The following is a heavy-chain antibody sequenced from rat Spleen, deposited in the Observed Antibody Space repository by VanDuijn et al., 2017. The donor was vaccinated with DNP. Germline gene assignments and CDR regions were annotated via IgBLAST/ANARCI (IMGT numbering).Heavy chain of an antibody. D-gene: IGHD4-3*01. CDR1: GFTFSSYW. CDR2: INTDGGST. Sequence: EVQLVETGGGLVQPGRSLKLSCVASGFTFSSYWMYWIRQAPGKGLEWVASINTDGGSTYYPDSVKGRFTTSRDNAENTVYLQMNSLRSEDTATYYCARWYSSGFCFDYWGQGVMVTVSS. J-gene: IGHJ2*01. V-gene: IGHV5-58*01. CDR3: ARWYSSGFCFDY.